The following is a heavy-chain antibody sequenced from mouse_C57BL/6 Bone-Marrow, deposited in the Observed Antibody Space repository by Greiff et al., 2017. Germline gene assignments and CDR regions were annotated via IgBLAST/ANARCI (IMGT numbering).Heavy chain of an antibody. CDR1: GYTFTSYG. V-gene: IGHV1-81*01. CDR2: IYPGSGNT. Sequence: QVQLQQSGAELARPGASVKLSCKASGYTFTSYGISWVKQRTGQGLEWIGEIYPGSGNTYYNEKFKGKATLTADKSSSTAYMELRSLTSEDSAVYFCARNGNYPYWYFDVWGTGTTVTVSS. CDR3: ARNGNYPYWYFDV. D-gene: IGHD2-1*01. J-gene: IGHJ1*03.